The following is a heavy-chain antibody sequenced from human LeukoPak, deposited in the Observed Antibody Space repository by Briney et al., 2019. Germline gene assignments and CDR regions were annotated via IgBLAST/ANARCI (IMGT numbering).Heavy chain of an antibody. D-gene: IGHD2-21*01. CDR2: INPNSGAT. Sequence: GASVKVSCKAYGYTFTDYYLHRVRRAPGQGLEWMGWINPNSGATSYAQKFQGRVTMTRDTSISTAYMELSRLRSDDTAVYYCARDLGVITNYWGQGTLVTVSS. J-gene: IGHJ4*02. CDR3: ARDLGVITNY. CDR1: GYTFTDYY. V-gene: IGHV1-2*02.